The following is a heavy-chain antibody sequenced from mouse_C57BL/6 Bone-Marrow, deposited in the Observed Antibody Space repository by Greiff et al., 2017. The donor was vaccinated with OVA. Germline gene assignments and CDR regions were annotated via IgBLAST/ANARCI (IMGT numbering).Heavy chain of an antibody. CDR2: IDPSDSYT. J-gene: IGHJ3*01. CDR3: ARGGRLRRGFAD. CDR1: GYTFTSYW. D-gene: IGHD2-4*01. V-gene: IGHV1-69*01. Sequence: VQLQQPGAELVMPGASVKLSCKASGYTFTSYWMHWVKQRPGQGLEWIGEIDPSDSYTNYNQKFKGKSTLTVDKSSSTAYMQLSSLTSEDSAVYYCARGGRLRRGFADWGQGTLVTVSA.